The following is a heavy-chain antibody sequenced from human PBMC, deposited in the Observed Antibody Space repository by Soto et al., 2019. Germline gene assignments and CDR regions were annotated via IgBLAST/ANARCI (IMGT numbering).Heavy chain of an antibody. CDR3: ARGYGGNSAGFDY. J-gene: IGHJ4*02. CDR2: IYYSGST. Sequence: SETLSLTCTVSGGSVSSGSYYWSWIRQPPGKGLEWIGYIYYSGSTNYNPSLKSRVTISVDTSKNQFSLKLSSVTAADTAVYYCARGYGGNSAGFDYWGQGTLVTVSS. CDR1: GGSVSSGSYY. D-gene: IGHD2-21*02. V-gene: IGHV4-61*01.